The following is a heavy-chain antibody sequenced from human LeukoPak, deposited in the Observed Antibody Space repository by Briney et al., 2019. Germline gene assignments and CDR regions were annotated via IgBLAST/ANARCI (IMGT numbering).Heavy chain of an antibody. D-gene: IGHD3-22*01. V-gene: IGHV4-59*01. CDR2: IYYSGST. CDR1: GGSISSYY. J-gene: IGHJ4*02. CDR3: ARAPYYDSSGYLGY. Sequence: SETLSLTRTVSGGSISSYYWSWIRQPPGKGLEWIGYIYYSGSTNYNPSLKSRVTISVDTSKNQFSLKLSSVTAADTAVYYCARAPYYDSSGYLGYWGQGTLVTVSS.